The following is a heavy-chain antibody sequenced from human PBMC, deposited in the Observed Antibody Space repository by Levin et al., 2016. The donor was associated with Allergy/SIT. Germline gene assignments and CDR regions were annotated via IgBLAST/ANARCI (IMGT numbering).Heavy chain of an antibody. Sequence: SVKVSCKASGGTFSSYAISWVRQAPGQGLEWMGGIVPIFRTTHYAQRFQGRVTITADKSTSTAYMELGSLRSEDTAVYFCARGEPGYSSGWYLAFDIWGQGTTITVS. D-gene: IGHD6-19*01. CDR2: IVPIFRTT. J-gene: IGHJ3*02. CDR1: GGTFSSYA. V-gene: IGHV1-69*06. CDR3: ARGEPGYSSGWYLAFDI.